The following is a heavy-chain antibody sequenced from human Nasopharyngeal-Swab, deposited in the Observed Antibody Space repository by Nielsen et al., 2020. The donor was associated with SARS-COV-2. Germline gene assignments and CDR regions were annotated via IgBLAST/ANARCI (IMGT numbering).Heavy chain of an antibody. D-gene: IGHD3-22*01. CDR1: GFTFSSYS. CDR2: ISRSSSYI. V-gene: IGHV3-21*01. J-gene: IGHJ4*02. Sequence: GGSLRLSCAASGFTFSSYSMNWVRQAPGKGREWVSSISRSSSYIYYADSVKGRFTISRDNAKNSLYLQMNSLRAEDTAVYYCARVSFDSSGYYSTGPQKYWGQGTLVTVSS. CDR3: ARVSFDSSGYYSTGPQKY.